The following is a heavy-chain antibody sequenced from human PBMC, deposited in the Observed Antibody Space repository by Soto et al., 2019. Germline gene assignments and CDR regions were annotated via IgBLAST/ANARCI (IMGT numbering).Heavy chain of an antibody. CDR1: GYTFTSYG. CDR3: ARVRLDYDYYDSSGYYYY. J-gene: IGHJ4*02. Sequence: ASVKVSCKASGYTFTSYGISWVRQAPGQGLEWMGWISAYNGNTNYAQKLQGRVTMTTDTSTSTAYMELRSLRSDDTAVYYCARVRLDYDYYDSSGYYYYWGQGTLVTSPQ. V-gene: IGHV1-18*01. D-gene: IGHD3-22*01. CDR2: ISAYNGNT.